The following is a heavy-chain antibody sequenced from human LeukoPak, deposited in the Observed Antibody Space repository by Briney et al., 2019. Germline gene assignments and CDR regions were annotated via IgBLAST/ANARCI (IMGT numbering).Heavy chain of an antibody. CDR2: IIPIFGTA. D-gene: IGHD5-24*01. CDR3: ARGCRDGYNWYFDY. CDR1: GGTFSSYA. V-gene: IGHV1-69*13. J-gene: IGHJ4*02. Sequence: SVKVSCKASGGTFSSYAISWVRQAPGQGLEWMGGIIPIFGTANYAQKFQGRVTITADESTSTAYMELSSLRSDDTAVYYCARGCRDGYNWYFDYWGQGTLVTVSS.